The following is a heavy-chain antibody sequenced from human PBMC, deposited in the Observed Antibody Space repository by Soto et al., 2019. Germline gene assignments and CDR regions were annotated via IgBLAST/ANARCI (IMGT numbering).Heavy chain of an antibody. CDR1: GFPLSTYG. CDR3: ARIRGYWYGLDV. CDR2: ITGTGGNT. V-gene: IGHV3-23*01. Sequence: EVQLLESGGGLVQPGGSLRISCAASGFPLSTYGMTWVRQAPGKGLEWVSAITGTGGNTNYVDSVKGRFTSSRDNSKNMLYLQVNSLRVENTAVYYCARIRGYWYGLDVWGQGTTVTVSS. J-gene: IGHJ6*02.